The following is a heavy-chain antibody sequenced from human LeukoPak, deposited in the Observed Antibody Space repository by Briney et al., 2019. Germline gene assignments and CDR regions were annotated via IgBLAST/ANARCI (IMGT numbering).Heavy chain of an antibody. D-gene: IGHD5-12*01. CDR2: ISYDGSNK. CDR3: AKGEFDIVATIRPLYFDY. J-gene: IGHJ4*02. V-gene: IGHV3-30*04. CDR1: GFTFSSYA. Sequence: GRSLRLSCAASGFTFSSYAMHWVRQAPGKGLEWVAVISYDGSNKYYADSVKGRFTISRDNSKNTLYLQMNSLRAEDTAVYYCAKGEFDIVATIRPLYFDYWGQGTLVTVSS.